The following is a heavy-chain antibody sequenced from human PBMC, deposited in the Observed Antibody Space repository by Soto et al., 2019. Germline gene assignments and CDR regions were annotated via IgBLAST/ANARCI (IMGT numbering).Heavy chain of an antibody. CDR3: ANDKFIGNYYVRGVTYYFEY. Sequence: EVQLMESGGGLVQPGGSLRLSCAASGLPFSTYWMSWVRQAPGKGLEWVANIKQDESEKNYADSVKGRFTISRDNAKNSLYLQMNSLRAEDTAVYYCANDKFIGNYYVRGVTYYFEYWGQGTLVTVSS. CDR2: IKQDESEK. CDR1: GLPFSTYW. J-gene: IGHJ4*02. V-gene: IGHV3-7*03. D-gene: IGHD3-10*02.